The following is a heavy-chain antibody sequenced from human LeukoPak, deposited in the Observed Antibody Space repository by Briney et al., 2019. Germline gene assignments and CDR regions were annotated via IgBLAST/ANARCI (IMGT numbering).Heavy chain of an antibody. J-gene: IGHJ4*02. D-gene: IGHD1-26*01. CDR3: ASNRYSVSSSSFDY. CDR1: GFTFSSYS. Sequence: PGGSLRLSCAGSGFTFSSYSMNWVRQAPGKGPEWVSYISSSSSTIYYADSVKGRFTISRDNAKNSLYLQMNSLRDEDTAVYYCASNRYSVSSSSFDYWGQGTLVTVSS. CDR2: ISSSSSTI. V-gene: IGHV3-48*02.